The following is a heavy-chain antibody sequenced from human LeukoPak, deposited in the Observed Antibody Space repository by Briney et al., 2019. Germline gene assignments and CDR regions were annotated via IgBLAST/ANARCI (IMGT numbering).Heavy chain of an antibody. CDR3: ARDREYYDSSGFDY. V-gene: IGHV4-31*03. CDR1: GGSISSGGYS. J-gene: IGHJ4*02. CDR2: IYYSGST. D-gene: IGHD3-22*01. Sequence: SQTLSLTCTVSGGSISSGGYSWSWIRQHPGKGLEWIGYIYYSGSTYYNPSLKSRVTISVDTSKNQFSLKLSSVTAADTAVYYCARDREYYDSSGFDYWGQGTLVTVSS.